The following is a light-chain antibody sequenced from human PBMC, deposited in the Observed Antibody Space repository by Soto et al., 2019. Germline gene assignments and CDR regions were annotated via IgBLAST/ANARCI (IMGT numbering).Light chain of an antibody. CDR3: QQYDSYPLT. CDR1: QVINKY. V-gene: IGKV1-16*01. Sequence: DIQMTQSPSSLSAFVGDRVTITCRASQVINKYLAWFQQQPGQAPKSLIYGASTLQDGVLSRFSGSGSGTQFTLTISSLQPEDFATYYCQQYDSYPLTFGGGTKVEIK. CDR2: GAS. J-gene: IGKJ4*01.